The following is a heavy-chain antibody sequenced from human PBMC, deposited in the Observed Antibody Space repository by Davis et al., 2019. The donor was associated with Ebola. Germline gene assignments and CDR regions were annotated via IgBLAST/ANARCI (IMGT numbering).Heavy chain of an antibody. Sequence: GESLKISCAASGFTFSSYVMHWVRQPPGKGLEWVAVISYDGSNKYYADSVKGRFTISRDNAKNSLYLQMNSLRAEDTAVYYCARGMVGANKAWFDPWGQGTLVTVSS. D-gene: IGHD1-26*01. CDR2: ISYDGSNK. J-gene: IGHJ5*02. CDR1: GFTFSSYV. V-gene: IGHV3-30-3*01. CDR3: ARGMVGANKAWFDP.